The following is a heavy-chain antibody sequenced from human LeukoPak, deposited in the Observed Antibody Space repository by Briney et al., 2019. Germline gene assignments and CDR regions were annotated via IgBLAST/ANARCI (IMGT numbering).Heavy chain of an antibody. J-gene: IGHJ6*03. Sequence: SETLSLTCTVSGGSISSGSYYWSWIRRPAGKGLEWIGRIYTSGSTNYNPSLKSRVTISVDTSKNQFSLKLSFVTAADTAVYYCARDQGLGYSGRYYYYYYYMDVWGKGTTVTVSS. CDR3: ARDQGLGYSGRYYYYYYYMDV. CDR2: IYTSGST. V-gene: IGHV4-61*02. CDR1: GGSISSGSYY. D-gene: IGHD1-26*01.